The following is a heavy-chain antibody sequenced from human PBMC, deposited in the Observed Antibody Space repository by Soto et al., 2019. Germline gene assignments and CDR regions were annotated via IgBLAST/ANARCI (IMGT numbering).Heavy chain of an antibody. J-gene: IGHJ4*02. CDR2: ISTSGDST. CDR3: ERPLFGGDLFGF. CDR1: GFPFSEYY. D-gene: IGHD2-21*02. V-gene: IGHV3-11*04. Sequence: GGSLRLSCTASGFPFSEYYMNWIRQVPGKGLQWVAKISTSGDSTQYADSVKGRFSISRDNAKNTVYLQMNSLTGEATAVYFCERPLFGGDLFGFWGQGTLVTVSS.